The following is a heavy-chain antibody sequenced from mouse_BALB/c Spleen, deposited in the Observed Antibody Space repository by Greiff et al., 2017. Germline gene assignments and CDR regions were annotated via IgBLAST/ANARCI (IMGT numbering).Heavy chain of an antibody. CDR2: ISSGSSTI. J-gene: IGHJ4*01. CDR3: ARSYGNYVGY. D-gene: IGHD2-10*02. CDR1: GFTFSSFG. V-gene: IGHV5-17*02. Sequence: EVQLVESGGGLVQPGGSRKLSCAASGFTFSSFGMHWVRQAPEKGLEWVAYISSGSSTIYYADTVKGRFTISRDNPKNTLFLQMTSLRSEDTAMYYCARSYGNYVGYWGQGTSVTVSS.